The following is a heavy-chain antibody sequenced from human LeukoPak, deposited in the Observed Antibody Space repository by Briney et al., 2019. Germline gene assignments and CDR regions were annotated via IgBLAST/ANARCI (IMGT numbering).Heavy chain of an antibody. V-gene: IGHV4-31*03. Sequence: SETLSLTCTVSGGSISSGDYYWSWIRQRPGEGLEWIGYSYYSGTTHYNTSLKSRVTISVDTSKSQFSLKLSSVTAADTAVYYCARGDCSSSPCHLDYWGQGALVTVSS. CDR2: SYYSGTT. D-gene: IGHD2-2*01. J-gene: IGHJ4*02. CDR1: GGSISSGDYY. CDR3: ARGDCSSSPCHLDY.